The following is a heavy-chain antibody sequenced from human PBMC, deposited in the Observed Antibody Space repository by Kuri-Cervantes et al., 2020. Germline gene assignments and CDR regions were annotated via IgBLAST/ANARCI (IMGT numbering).Heavy chain of an antibody. CDR1: GGSISSSSYY. CDR2: IYYSGST. Sequence: SETLSLTCTVSGGSISSSSYYWGWIRQPPGKGLEWIGSIYYSGSTYYNPSLKSRVTISVDTSKNQFSLKLSSVTAADTAVYYCARDYITMVRAYYAMDVWGQGTTVTVSS. CDR3: ARDYITMVRAYYAMDV. D-gene: IGHD3-10*01. V-gene: IGHV4-39*07. J-gene: IGHJ6*02.